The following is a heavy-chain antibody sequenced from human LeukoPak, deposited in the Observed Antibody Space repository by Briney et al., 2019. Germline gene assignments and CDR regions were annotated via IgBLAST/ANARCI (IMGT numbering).Heavy chain of an antibody. Sequence: PGRSLRLSCAASGFTFSSYGMHWVRQAPGKGLEWVTVIWYDGSNKYYADSVKGRFTISRDNSKNTLYLQMNSLRAEDTAVYYCATDSSYYFDYWGQGTLVTVSS. V-gene: IGHV3-33*01. CDR1: GFTFSSYG. D-gene: IGHD6-6*01. CDR2: IWYDGSNK. J-gene: IGHJ4*02. CDR3: ATDSSYYFDY.